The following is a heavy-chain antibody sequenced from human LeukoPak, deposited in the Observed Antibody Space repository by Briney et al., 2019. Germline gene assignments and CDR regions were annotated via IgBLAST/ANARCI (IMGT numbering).Heavy chain of an antibody. Sequence: ASVKVSCKASGYTFTSYGISWVRQAPGQGLEWMGWISAYNGNTNYAQKLQGRVTMTTDTSTSTAYMELRSLRSDDTAVYYCARDHQNIVVVPAASYPGYYHYGMDVWGQGTTVTVSS. D-gene: IGHD2-2*01. CDR3: ARDHQNIVVVPAASYPGYYHYGMDV. V-gene: IGHV1-18*01. CDR2: ISAYNGNT. CDR1: GYTFTSYG. J-gene: IGHJ6*02.